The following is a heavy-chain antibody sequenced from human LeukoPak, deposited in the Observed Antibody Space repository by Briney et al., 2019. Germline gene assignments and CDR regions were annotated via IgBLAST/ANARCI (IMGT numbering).Heavy chain of an antibody. CDR3: ASFARDY. Sequence: PGGSLRLSSAAYGFTASTNYMTWVRPAPGNGLEWVSVIHNGRSTYDADSVKGRFTLTIDNSKNMLYLQMNTLRVLDTAVYYCASFARDYWGPRTLVTVSS. D-gene: IGHD3-3*01. J-gene: IGHJ4*02. V-gene: IGHV3-53*01. CDR2: IHNGRST. CDR1: GFTASTNY.